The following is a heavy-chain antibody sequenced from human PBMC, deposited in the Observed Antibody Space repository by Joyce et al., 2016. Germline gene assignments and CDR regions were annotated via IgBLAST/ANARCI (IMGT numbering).Heavy chain of an antibody. D-gene: IGHD2-21*02. V-gene: IGHV4-39*01. J-gene: IGHJ4*02. CDR1: GASISSSTYY. CDR3: VTTSVVITAIPNYFDH. Sequence: QLQLQESGPGLVKPSETLSLTCTVSGASISSSTYYWGWIRQPPGKGLECLGNIHRDGSPYYNPSLKSRLTISVDTSKNQFSLTLSAVTAAYTAIYYCVTTSVVITAIPNYFDHWGQGALVTIAS. CDR2: IHRDGSP.